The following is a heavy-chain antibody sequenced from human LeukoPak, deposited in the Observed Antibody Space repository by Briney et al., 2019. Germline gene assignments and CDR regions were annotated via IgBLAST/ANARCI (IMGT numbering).Heavy chain of an antibody. J-gene: IGHJ4*02. V-gene: IGHV4-31*03. CDR1: GGSISGGGFV. CDR2: IYYSGST. Sequence: SQTLSLTYRVTGGSISGGGFVCSWIRQPPGKGLEWIGYIYYSGSTYYNPSLKSRVTISVDTSKRQFSLRLSSVTAADTAACYTVRRNGNQENNFYYWGQGTLVTVSS. CDR3: VRRNGNQENNFYY. D-gene: IGHD2/OR15-2a*01.